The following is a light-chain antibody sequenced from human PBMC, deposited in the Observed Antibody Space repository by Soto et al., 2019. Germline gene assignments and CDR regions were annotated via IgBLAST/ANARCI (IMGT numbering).Light chain of an antibody. CDR1: SSDIGGYNY. V-gene: IGLV2-14*01. Sequence: QSAPTQPASVSGSPGQSITFSCTGTSSDIGGYNYVSWYQQHPGKAPKLMIYEVSNRPSGVSDRFSGSKSGNTASLTISGLQAEDEADYYCTSYTSSTTNYVFGTGTKLTVL. CDR2: EVS. CDR3: TSYTSSTTNYV. J-gene: IGLJ1*01.